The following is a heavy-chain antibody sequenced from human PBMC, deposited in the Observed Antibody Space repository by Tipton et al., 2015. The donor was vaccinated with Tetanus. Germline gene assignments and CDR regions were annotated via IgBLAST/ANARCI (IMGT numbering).Heavy chain of an antibody. CDR1: GVSVRSYY. Sequence: TLSLTCTVSGVSVRSYYWSWIRQSPDKGPEGLGGVFYDGTSYYNPSLNGRVKISLDTSMHQVSLTQAPVSAADTALYSCARGVPYSTTMGSDRFDPWGQGTLVTVSS. D-gene: IGHD2-2*01. CDR3: ARGVPYSTTMGSDRFDP. J-gene: IGHJ5*02. V-gene: IGHV4-59*04. CDR2: VFYDGTS.